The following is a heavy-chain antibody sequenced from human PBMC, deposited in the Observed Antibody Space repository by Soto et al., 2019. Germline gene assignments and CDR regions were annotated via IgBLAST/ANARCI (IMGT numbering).Heavy chain of an antibody. J-gene: IGHJ4*02. CDR1: GGSISSYY. Sequence: QVQLQESGPGLVKPSETLSLTCTVSGGSISSYYWSWIRQPPGKGLEWTGYIYYSGSTNYNPSLKSRVTISVDTSKNQFSLKLSSVTAADTAVYYCAIQWGKQWDYWGQGTLVTVSS. CDR2: IYYSGST. CDR3: AIQWGKQWDY. V-gene: IGHV4-59*08. D-gene: IGHD3-16*01.